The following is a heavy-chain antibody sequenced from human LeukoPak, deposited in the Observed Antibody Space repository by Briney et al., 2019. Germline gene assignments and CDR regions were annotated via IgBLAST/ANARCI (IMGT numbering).Heavy chain of an antibody. V-gene: IGHV1-46*01. CDR1: GYTFTSYY. Sequence: ASVKVSCKASGYTFTSYYMHWVRQAPGQGLEWMGIINPSGGSTSYAQKFQGRVTMTRDMSTSTVYMELSSLRSEDTAVYYCARVYPKRWPYMDVWGKGTTVTVSS. CDR3: ARVYPKRWPYMDV. J-gene: IGHJ6*03. D-gene: IGHD5-24*01. CDR2: INPSGGST.